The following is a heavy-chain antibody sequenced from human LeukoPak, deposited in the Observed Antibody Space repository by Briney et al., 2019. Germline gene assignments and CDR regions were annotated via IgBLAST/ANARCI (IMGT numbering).Heavy chain of an antibody. Sequence: PGESLKISCKGSEYRFTSYWIAWVRQMPGKGLELMGIIYPRDSDTRYSPSFQGQVTISADRSTSTAYLQWNSLKASDTAMYYCARHQSDSSSWYAPSRGYYYMDVWGKGTTVTISS. J-gene: IGHJ6*03. D-gene: IGHD6-13*01. CDR1: EYRFTSYW. V-gene: IGHV5-51*01. CDR2: IYPRDSDT. CDR3: ARHQSDSSSWYAPSRGYYYMDV.